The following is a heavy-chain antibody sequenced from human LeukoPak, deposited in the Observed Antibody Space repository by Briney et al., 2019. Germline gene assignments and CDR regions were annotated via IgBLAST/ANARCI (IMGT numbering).Heavy chain of an antibody. CDR1: GGPFSGYY. V-gene: IGHV4-34*01. CDR2: INHTGST. CDR3: ARGYYGSGSHCCHMDV. Sequence: SETLSLTCAVYGGPFSGYYWTWIRQPPGKGLEWIGEINHTGSTNYNPSLKSRATISADTSNNQFSLKLSSVTAADTAVYYCARGYYGSGSHCCHMDVWGKGTTITVS. J-gene: IGHJ6*03. D-gene: IGHD3-10*01.